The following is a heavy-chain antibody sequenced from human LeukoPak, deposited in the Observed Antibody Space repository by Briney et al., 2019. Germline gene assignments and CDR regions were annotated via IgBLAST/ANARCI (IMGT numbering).Heavy chain of an antibody. V-gene: IGHV1-2*02. CDR1: GYTFTGYY. CDR2: INPNSGGT. CDR3: ARVVVPAATLNFDY. Sequence: ASVKVSCKASGYTFTGYYMHWVRQAPGQGLEWMGWINPNSGGTNYAQKFQGRVTMTRDTSISTAYMELSRLRSDDTAVYYCARVVVPAATLNFDYWGQGTLVTVSS. J-gene: IGHJ4*02. D-gene: IGHD2-2*01.